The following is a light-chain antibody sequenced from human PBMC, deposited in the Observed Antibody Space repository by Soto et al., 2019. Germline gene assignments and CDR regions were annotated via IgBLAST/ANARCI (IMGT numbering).Light chain of an antibody. CDR2: DAS. CDR3: QQYESYSVT. V-gene: IGKV1-5*01. J-gene: IGKJ1*01. Sequence: DIQMTQSPSTLSASVGDSVTITCRASQSISGWLAWYQQKAGEAPKLLIYDASALKRGVPPRFSGSGSGTQFILTISSLQPADFATYYCQQYESYSVTFGQGTRVEI. CDR1: QSISGW.